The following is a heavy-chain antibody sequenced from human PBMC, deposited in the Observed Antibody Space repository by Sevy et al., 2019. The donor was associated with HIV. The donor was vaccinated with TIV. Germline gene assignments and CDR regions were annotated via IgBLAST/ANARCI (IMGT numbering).Heavy chain of an antibody. CDR1: GFTFSTYG. V-gene: IGHV3-33*06. CDR2: IWFDGSNT. CDR3: AKRRVQSGLSGGGANYGWDV. Sequence: GGSLRLSCAASGFTFSTYGMHWVRQAPGKGLEWVALIWFDGSNTYYADSVKGRFTISRDIAKNTLHLQMNSLRAEDTAVYYCAKRRVQSGLSGGGANYGWDVCGQGTTVTVSS. J-gene: IGHJ6*02. D-gene: IGHD2-8*02.